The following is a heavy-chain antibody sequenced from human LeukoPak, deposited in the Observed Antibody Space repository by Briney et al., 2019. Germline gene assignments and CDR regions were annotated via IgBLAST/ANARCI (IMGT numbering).Heavy chain of an antibody. CDR3: ARGAIAAAGHRDY. CDR1: GYTFTSYD. J-gene: IGHJ4*02. CDR2: MNPNSGNT. Sequence: ASVKVYCKASGYTFTSYDINWVRQATGQGLEWMGWMNPNSGNTGYAQKFQGRVTMTRNTSISTAYMELSSLRSEDTAVYYCARGAIAAAGHRDYWGQGTLVTVSS. V-gene: IGHV1-8*01. D-gene: IGHD6-13*01.